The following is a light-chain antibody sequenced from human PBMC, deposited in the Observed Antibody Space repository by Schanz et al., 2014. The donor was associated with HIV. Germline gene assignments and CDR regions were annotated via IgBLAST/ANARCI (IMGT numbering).Light chain of an antibody. CDR1: QNIGKW. V-gene: IGKV1-5*03. J-gene: IGKJ4*01. CDR2: QAS. CDR3: QKYNSAPLT. Sequence: DVQMTQSPTTLSASVGDRVTITCRASQNIGKWLTWYQQKPGKAPNLLIYQASSLNIGVPSRFSGSGSGTEFTLTISSLQPEDVATYYCQKYNSAPLTFGGGTKVEI.